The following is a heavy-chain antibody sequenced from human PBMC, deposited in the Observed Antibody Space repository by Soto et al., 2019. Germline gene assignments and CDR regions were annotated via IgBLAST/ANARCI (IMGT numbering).Heavy chain of an antibody. CDR2: IVVGSGNT. J-gene: IGHJ4*02. V-gene: IGHV1-58*01. D-gene: IGHD4-17*01. CDR1: GFTFTSSA. CDR3: AANGYYGDYRRLGY. Sequence: QMQLVQSGPEVKKPGTSVKVSCKASGFTFTSSAVQWVRQARGQRLEWIGWIVVGSGNTNYAQKFQERVTITRDMSTSTAYMELSSLRSEDTAVYYCAANGYYGDYRRLGYWGQGTLVTVSS.